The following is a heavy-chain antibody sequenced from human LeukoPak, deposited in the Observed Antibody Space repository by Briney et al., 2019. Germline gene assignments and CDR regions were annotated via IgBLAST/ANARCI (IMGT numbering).Heavy chain of an antibody. D-gene: IGHD3-10*01. CDR1: RGPISSYY. V-gene: IGHV4-59*01. J-gene: IGHJ4*02. Sequence: SETLSLTCAVSRGPISSYYWSWIRQSPGKGLEWIGYIYYDGSTNYNPSLKSRATISLDTSKNQFSLRLSSVTAADTAVYHCASLGGSGSWNFGYWGQGALVTVSS. CDR3: ASLGGSGSWNFGY. CDR2: IYYDGST.